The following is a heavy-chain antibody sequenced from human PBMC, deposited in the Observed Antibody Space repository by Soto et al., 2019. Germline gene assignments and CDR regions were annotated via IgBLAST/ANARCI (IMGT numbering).Heavy chain of an antibody. CDR2: INHSGST. Sequence: SETLSLTCAVYGGSFSGYYWSWIRQPPGKGREWIGEINHSGSTNYNPSLKRRLTISVDTSKNQFSLKLSSVTAADTAVYYCARGKDIVVVVAATGDTYYYYYGMDVWGQGTTVTVSS. CDR3: ARGKDIVVVVAATGDTYYYYYGMDV. D-gene: IGHD2-15*01. J-gene: IGHJ6*02. CDR1: GGSFSGYY. V-gene: IGHV4-34*01.